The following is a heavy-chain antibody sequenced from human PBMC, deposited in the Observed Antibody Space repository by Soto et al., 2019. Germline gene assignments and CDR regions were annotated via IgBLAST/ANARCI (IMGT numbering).Heavy chain of an antibody. CDR2: IWYDGSNK. Sequence: QVQLVESGGGVVQPGRSLRLSCAASGFTFSRYGMHWVRQAPGKGLEWVAVIWYDGSNKYYADSVKGRFTISRDNSKNTLYLQMNSLRAEDTAVYYCARDLSGITMVRGVIQAPFYFDYWGQGTLVTVSS. V-gene: IGHV3-33*01. CDR3: ARDLSGITMVRGVIQAPFYFDY. D-gene: IGHD3-10*01. CDR1: GFTFSRYG. J-gene: IGHJ4*02.